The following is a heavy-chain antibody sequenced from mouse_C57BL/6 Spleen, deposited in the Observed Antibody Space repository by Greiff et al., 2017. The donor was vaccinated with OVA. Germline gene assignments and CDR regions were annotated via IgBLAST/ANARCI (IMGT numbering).Heavy chain of an antibody. J-gene: IGHJ4*01. V-gene: IGHV1-55*01. Sequence: QVQLQQPGAELVKPGASVKMSCKASGYTFTSYWITWVKQRPGQGLEWIGEIYTGSGSTNYNEKFKSKATLTVATSSSTAYMQLSSLTSDDSAVYYCTRLVAIYAIDYWGQGTSVTVSS. CDR2: IYTGSGST. D-gene: IGHD1-1*01. CDR1: GYTFTSYW. CDR3: TRLVAIYAIDY.